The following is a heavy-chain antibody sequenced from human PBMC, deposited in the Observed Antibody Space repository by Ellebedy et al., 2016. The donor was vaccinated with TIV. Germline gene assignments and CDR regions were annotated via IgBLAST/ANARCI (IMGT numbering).Heavy chain of an antibody. J-gene: IGHJ5*02. CDR2: IDPSDSYT. CDR3: AIFLEYSSFLSEYGFDP. D-gene: IGHD6-6*01. V-gene: IGHV5-10-1*01. Sequence: GESLKISCKGSGYSFTSYWISWVRQMPGKGLEWMGRIDPSDSYTKYSPSFQGHVTISADKSISTAYLQWASLQASDTAMYYCAIFLEYSSFLSEYGFDPWGQGTLVTVSS. CDR1: GYSFTSYW.